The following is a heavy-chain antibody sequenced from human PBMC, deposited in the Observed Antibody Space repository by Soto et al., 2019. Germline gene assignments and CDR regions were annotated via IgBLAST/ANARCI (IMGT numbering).Heavy chain of an antibody. Sequence: ASVNVSCKSSGYTFTAYYIHWVRQAPGQGLEWMGWIHPNTGGTHYAQKFQGRFTMTRDRSIRTVYMELSTLTSDDTAVYYCARDTIDYWGQGTLVTVSS. CDR3: ARDTIDY. CDR2: IHPNTGGT. V-gene: IGHV1-2*02. J-gene: IGHJ4*02. CDR1: GYTFTAYY.